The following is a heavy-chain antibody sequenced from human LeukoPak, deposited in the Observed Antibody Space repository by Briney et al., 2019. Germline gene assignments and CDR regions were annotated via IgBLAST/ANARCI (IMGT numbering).Heavy chain of an antibody. D-gene: IGHD5-12*01. J-gene: IGHJ4*02. CDR2: IIPIFGTA. CDR1: GGTFSSYA. V-gene: IGHV1-69*05. CDR3: ARDRGAVATIEMDY. Sequence: ASVKVSCKASGGTFSSYAISWVRQAPGQGLEWMGGIIPIFGTANYAQKFQGRVTITTDESTSTAYMELSSLRSEDTAVYYCARDRGAVATIEMDYWGQGTLVTVSS.